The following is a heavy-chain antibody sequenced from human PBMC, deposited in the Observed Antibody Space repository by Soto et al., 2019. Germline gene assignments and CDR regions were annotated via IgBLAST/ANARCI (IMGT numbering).Heavy chain of an antibody. CDR3: ADGGEWSFNFVY. D-gene: IGHD3-3*01. Sequence: GGSLRLSCAASGLIFSSYAMSWVRQAPGKGLDWVSGISASGHNAYYPDSVKGRFTISRDNSKNTLYLQMNNLRAEDTAVYYCADGGEWSFNFVYWGQGTLDTVSS. CDR2: ISASGHNA. J-gene: IGHJ4*02. V-gene: IGHV3-23*01. CDR1: GLIFSSYA.